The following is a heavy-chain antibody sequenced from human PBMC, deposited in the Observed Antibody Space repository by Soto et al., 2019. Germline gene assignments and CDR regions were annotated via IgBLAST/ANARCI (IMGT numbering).Heavy chain of an antibody. CDR3: ASQSPIVVVPAANDAFDI. D-gene: IGHD2-2*01. CDR2: INAGNGNT. V-gene: IGHV1-3*01. J-gene: IGHJ3*02. CDR1: GYTFTSYA. Sequence: ASVKVSCKASGYTFTSYAMHWVRQAPGQRLEWMGWINAGNGNTKYSQKFQGRVTITRDTSASTAYMELSSLRSEDTAVYYCASQSPIVVVPAANDAFDIWGQGTMVTVSS.